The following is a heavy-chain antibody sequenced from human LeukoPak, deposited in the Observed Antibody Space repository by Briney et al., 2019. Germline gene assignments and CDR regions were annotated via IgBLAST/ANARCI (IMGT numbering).Heavy chain of an antibody. CDR1: GFTFSSYN. CDR3: ARDHSALASYPNP. CDR2: IFGGGGT. V-gene: IGHV3-66*01. J-gene: IGHJ5*02. D-gene: IGHD3-10*01. Sequence: QTGGSLRLSCAASGFTFSSYNMSWVRQVPGKGLEWVSVIFGGGGTHYADSVKGRFTISRDNSKNTLYLQMNSLRVEDTAIYYCARDHSALASYPNPWGQGTLVTVSS.